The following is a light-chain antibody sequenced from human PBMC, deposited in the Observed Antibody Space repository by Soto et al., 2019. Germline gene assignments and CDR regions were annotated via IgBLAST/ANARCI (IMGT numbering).Light chain of an antibody. Sequence: EIVLTQSPGPLSLSPGERAPLSCRASQSVSRNSLAWYQQQPGQAPRLLIYGASSRATDIPDRFSGSGSGTDFTLIVSRLEPEDFAVYFCQQYGTSPPTFGPGTKVDIK. CDR1: QSVSRNS. CDR3: QQYGTSPPT. V-gene: IGKV3-20*01. J-gene: IGKJ3*01. CDR2: GAS.